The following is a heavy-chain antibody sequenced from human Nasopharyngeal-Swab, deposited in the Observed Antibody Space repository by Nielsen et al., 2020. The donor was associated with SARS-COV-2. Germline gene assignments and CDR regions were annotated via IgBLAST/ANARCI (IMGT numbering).Heavy chain of an antibody. CDR2: IGNAGDT. CDR1: GFTFRSYD. CDR3: ARARYWLTASGPFFDY. V-gene: IGHV3-13*01. Sequence: GRSLRLAWAASGFTFRSYDMHWVRQGTGKGLEWVSAIGNAGDTYYPGSVKGRFTISRENAKNSLYLQMNSLRAEDTAVYYCARARYWLTASGPFFDYWGQGTLVTVSS. D-gene: IGHD6-13*01. J-gene: IGHJ4*02.